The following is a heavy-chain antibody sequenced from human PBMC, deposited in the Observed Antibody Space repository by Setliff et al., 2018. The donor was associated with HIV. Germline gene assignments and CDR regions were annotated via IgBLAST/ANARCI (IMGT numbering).Heavy chain of an antibody. J-gene: IGHJ4*02. CDR3: ASAGDPGSPPLDY. D-gene: IGHD1-26*01. Sequence: GASVKVSCKTSGYTFTDYYIHWVRQAPGQGLEWMGWIDPKSGGTKFAQKFQGRVTMTRDTSISTAYVEVIRLRSDDTAVYFCASAGDPGSPPLDYWGQGTLVTVS. V-gene: IGHV1-2*02. CDR2: IDPKSGGT. CDR1: GYTFTDYY.